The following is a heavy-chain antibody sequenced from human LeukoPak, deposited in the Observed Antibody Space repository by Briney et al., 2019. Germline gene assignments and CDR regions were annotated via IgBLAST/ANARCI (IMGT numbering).Heavy chain of an antibody. J-gene: IGHJ4*02. CDR3: ARDRHVTTVISYFDY. Sequence: GGSLRLSCAASGFTFSSYGMHWVRQAPGKGLEGVAVIWYDGSNKYYADSVKGRFTISRDNSKNTLYLQMNSLRAEDTAVYYCARDRHVTTVISYFDYWGQGTLVTVSS. CDR1: GFTFSSYG. CDR2: IWYDGSNK. V-gene: IGHV3-33*01. D-gene: IGHD4-17*01.